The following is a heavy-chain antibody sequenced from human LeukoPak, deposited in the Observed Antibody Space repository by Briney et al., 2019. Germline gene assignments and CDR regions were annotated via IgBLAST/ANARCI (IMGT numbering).Heavy chain of an antibody. V-gene: IGHV3-48*01. Sequence: GGSLRLSCSASGFIFASYGMNWVRQAPGSGLQWVAYISAGSSNTFYADSVKGRFTISRDDDDNFLHLQMNSLSAEDTAVYYCARSAVQANTPFYFDFWGQGALVTVSS. CDR3: ARSAVQANTPFYFDF. D-gene: IGHD1-26*01. J-gene: IGHJ4*02. CDR2: ISAGSSNT. CDR1: GFIFASYG.